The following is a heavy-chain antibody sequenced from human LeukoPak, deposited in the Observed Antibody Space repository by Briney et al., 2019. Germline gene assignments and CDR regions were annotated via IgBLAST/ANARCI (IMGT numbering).Heavy chain of an antibody. Sequence: GAXXKVSCXAXXXTFTXXYXHWVRLAPGQGLEWMGIINPSGDSTNYAQKFQGRVTMTRDTSTSTVYMELSSLRSEDTAVYYCARPGYSYGYFDYWGQGTLVTVSS. CDR2: INPSGDST. V-gene: IGHV1-46*01. CDR1: XXTFTXXY. J-gene: IGHJ4*02. D-gene: IGHD5-18*01. CDR3: ARPGYSYGYFDY.